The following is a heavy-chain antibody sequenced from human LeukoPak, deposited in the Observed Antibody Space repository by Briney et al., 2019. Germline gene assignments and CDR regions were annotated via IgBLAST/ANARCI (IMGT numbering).Heavy chain of an antibody. CDR2: IHQSGST. V-gene: IGHV4-34*01. Sequence: SETLSLTCAVYGGSFSGYYWSWIRQPPGKGLEWIGEIHQSGSTNYNPSLKSRVTISVDTSKNQFSLKLTSVTAADTAVYYCARGVNSGYFDYCGQGTLVTVSS. D-gene: IGHD1-26*01. CDR1: GGSFSGYY. CDR3: ARGVNSGYFDY. J-gene: IGHJ4*02.